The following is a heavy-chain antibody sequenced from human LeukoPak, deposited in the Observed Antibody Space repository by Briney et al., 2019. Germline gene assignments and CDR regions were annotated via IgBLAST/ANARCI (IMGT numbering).Heavy chain of an antibody. D-gene: IGHD6-19*01. V-gene: IGHV6-1*01. CDR2: TYYSSKWYN. CDR1: VDSVSSNSAA. J-gene: IGHJ3*02. CDR3: ARGAVAVRNAFDI. Sequence: SQTLSLTCAISVDSVSSNSAAWNWSRQSPSRGLEWLGRTYYSSKWYNDYAVSVKSRITINPDTSKNQFSLQLNSVTPEDTALYYCARGAVAVRNAFDIWGQGTMVTVSS.